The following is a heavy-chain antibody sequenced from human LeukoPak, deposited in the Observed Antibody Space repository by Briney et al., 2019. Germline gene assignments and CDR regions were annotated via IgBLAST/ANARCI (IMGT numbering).Heavy chain of an antibody. D-gene: IGHD2-8*01. J-gene: IGHJ5*02. CDR1: GYSFSNYW. Sequence: GESLKISCQGSGYSFSNYWIAWVRQMPGKGLECMGTIYPGDSYTTYSPSFRGQVTISADKSITTAYLQWSSLKASDTAMYYCARHALRGRDLSWLDPWGQGTLVTVSS. CDR3: ARHALRGRDLSWLDP. CDR2: IYPGDSYT. V-gene: IGHV5-51*01.